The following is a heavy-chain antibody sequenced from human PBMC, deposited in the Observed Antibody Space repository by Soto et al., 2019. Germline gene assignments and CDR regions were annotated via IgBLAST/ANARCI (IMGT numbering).Heavy chain of an antibody. CDR2: ISYDGSNK. J-gene: IGHJ4*02. D-gene: IGHD3-22*01. CDR1: GFTFSSYA. CDR3: ATPYYYDSSAHPFYFDY. V-gene: IGHV3-30-3*01. Sequence: QVQLVESGGGVVQPGRSLRLSCGASGFTFSSYAMHWVRQAPGKGLEWVAVISYDGSNKYYADSVKGRFTISRDNSKNTLYLQLNSLRAEDTAVYYCATPYYYDSSAHPFYFDYWGQGTLVTVSS.